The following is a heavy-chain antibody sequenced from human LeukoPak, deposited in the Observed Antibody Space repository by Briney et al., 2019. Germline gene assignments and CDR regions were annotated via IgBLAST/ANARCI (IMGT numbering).Heavy chain of an antibody. V-gene: IGHV4-31*03. CDR3: AREPTQPLRFGEFHPFDT. CDR1: GGSISSGGYY. CDR2: IYYSGST. J-gene: IGHJ4*02. Sequence: SQTLSLTCTVSGGSISSGGYYWSWIRQHPGKGLEWIGYIYYSGSTYYNPSLKSRVTISVDTSKNPLSLKLRSVTAADTAVYFCAREPTQPLRFGEFHPFDTWGQGTLVTVSS. D-gene: IGHD3-10*01.